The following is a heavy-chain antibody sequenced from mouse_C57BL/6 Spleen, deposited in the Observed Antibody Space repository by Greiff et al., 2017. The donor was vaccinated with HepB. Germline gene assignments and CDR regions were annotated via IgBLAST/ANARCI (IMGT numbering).Heavy chain of an antibody. J-gene: IGHJ3*01. Sequence: EVQLQQSGPELVKPGASVKMFCKASGYTFTDYNMHWVKQSHGKSFEWIGYINSNDGCNSYNQKLEGKATVTVNKSSSTEYMELRSLTSEDSAVYYCASLTFAYWGQGTLVTVSA. CDR2: INSNDGCN. CDR1: GYTFTDYN. D-gene: IGHD4-1*01. V-gene: IGHV1-22*01. CDR3: ASLTFAY.